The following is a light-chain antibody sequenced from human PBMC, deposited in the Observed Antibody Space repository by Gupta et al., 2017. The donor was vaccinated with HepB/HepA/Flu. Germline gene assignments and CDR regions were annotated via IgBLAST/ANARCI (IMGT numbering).Light chain of an antibody. Sequence: QSALTQPASVSGSPGQSITFSCTGTSDVGGYNLVSWYQHHAGRAPKLMIYEVTERPSGVSNRFSGSKSGNTASLTISGLQAEDEAYYYCCSYAGRSTFVFGIGTKVTVL. CDR2: EVT. CDR3: CSYAGRSTFV. J-gene: IGLJ1*01. CDR1: SDVGGYNL. V-gene: IGLV2-23*02.